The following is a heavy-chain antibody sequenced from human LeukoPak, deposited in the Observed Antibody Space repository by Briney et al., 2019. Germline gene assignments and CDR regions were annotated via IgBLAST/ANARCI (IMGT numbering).Heavy chain of an antibody. J-gene: IGHJ4*02. CDR3: ARHSPSYSRVDY. CDR1: GGSISSGGYY. V-gene: IGHV4-61*02. Sequence: SQTLSLTCTVSGGSISSGGYYWSWIRQPAGKGLEWIGRIYTGGSTSYNPSLKSRVTISVDTSKNQFSLILSSVTAADTAVYYCARHSPSYSRVDYWGQGTLVTVSS. CDR2: IYTGGST. D-gene: IGHD4-11*01.